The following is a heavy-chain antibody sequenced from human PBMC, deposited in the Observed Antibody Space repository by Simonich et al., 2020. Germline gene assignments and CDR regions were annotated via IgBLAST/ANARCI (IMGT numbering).Heavy chain of an antibody. CDR1: GFTFSSYW. Sequence: EVQLVESGGGLVQPGGSLRLSCAASGFTFSSYWMSWVRQAPGKGLEWVANIKQDGSEKNYVDSVKGRLTISRNNAKNSLYLQMNILRAEDTAVYYCARDGLGTAYYYYMDVWGKGTTVTVSS. J-gene: IGHJ6*03. D-gene: IGHD7-27*01. CDR2: IKQDGSEK. CDR3: ARDGLGTAYYYYMDV. V-gene: IGHV3-7*01.